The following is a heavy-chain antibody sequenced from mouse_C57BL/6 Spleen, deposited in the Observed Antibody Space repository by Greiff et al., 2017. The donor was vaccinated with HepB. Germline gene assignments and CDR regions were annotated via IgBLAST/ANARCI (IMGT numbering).Heavy chain of an antibody. D-gene: IGHD3-3*01. CDR2: IYPGSGST. J-gene: IGHJ2*01. CDR3: ARSEVSLGDY. V-gene: IGHV1-55*01. CDR1: GYTFTSYW. Sequence: QVQLQQPGAELVKPGASVKMSCKASGYTFTSYWITWVKQRPGQGLEWIGDIYPGSGSTNYNEKFKSKATLTLDTSSSTAYMQLSSLTSEDSAVYYCARSEVSLGDYWGQGTTLTVSS.